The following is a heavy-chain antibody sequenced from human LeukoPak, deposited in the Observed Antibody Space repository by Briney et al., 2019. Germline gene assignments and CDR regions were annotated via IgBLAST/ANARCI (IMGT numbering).Heavy chain of an antibody. J-gene: IGHJ4*02. Sequence: GSVKVSCKASGYTFTSYAMNWVRQAPGQGLEWMGWISANNGNTNYVQKLQGRVTMTTDTSTSTAYMELRSLRSDDTAVYYCTRGVGSITYLDYWGQGTLVTVSS. V-gene: IGHV1-18*01. CDR2: ISANNGNT. D-gene: IGHD1-20*01. CDR3: TRGVGSITYLDY. CDR1: GYTFTSYA.